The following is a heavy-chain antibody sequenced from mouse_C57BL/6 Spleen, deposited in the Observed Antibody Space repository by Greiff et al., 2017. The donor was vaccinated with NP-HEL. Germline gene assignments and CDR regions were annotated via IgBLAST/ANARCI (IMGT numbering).Heavy chain of an antibody. Sequence: QVQLQQPGAELVRPGTSVKLSCKASGYTFTSYWMHWVKQRPGQGLEWIGVIDPSDSYTNYNQKFKGKATLTVDTSSSTADMQLSSLTSEDSAVYCCARNFDYWGQGTTLTVSS. CDR2: IDPSDSYT. V-gene: IGHV1-59*01. J-gene: IGHJ2*01. CDR1: GYTFTSYW. CDR3: ARNFDY.